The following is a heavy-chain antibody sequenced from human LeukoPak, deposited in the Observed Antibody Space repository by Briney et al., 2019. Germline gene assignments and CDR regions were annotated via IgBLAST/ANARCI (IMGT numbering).Heavy chain of an antibody. D-gene: IGHD3-22*01. J-gene: IGHJ4*02. CDR1: GFSINNYY. CDR3: ARTPIYYFDNSGYYN. V-gene: IGHV4-4*07. CDR2: IYNSGST. Sequence: SETLSLTCTASGFSINNYYWSWIRQPAGKGLEWVGLIYNSGSTSYNPSLKSRVTISVDTSKEQSSLRLSSVTAADTAVYYCARTPIYYFDNSGYYNWGQGTLVTVSS.